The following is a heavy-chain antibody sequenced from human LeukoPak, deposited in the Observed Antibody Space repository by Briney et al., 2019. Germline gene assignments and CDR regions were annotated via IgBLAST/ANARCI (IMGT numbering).Heavy chain of an antibody. CDR1: GYTFTSYG. CDR2: ISAYNGNT. J-gene: IGHJ4*02. V-gene: IGHV1-18*01. Sequence: ASVKVSCKASGYTFTSYGISWVRQAPGHGLEWMGWISAYNGNTNYAQKLQGRVTMTTDTSTSTAYMELRSLRSDDTAVYYCARDRLRFGELLPFDYWGQGTLVTVSS. D-gene: IGHD3-10*01. CDR3: ARDRLRFGELLPFDY.